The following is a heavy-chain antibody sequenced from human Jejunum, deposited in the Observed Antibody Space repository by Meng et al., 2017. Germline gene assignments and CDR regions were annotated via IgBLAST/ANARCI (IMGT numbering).Heavy chain of an antibody. V-gene: IGHV3-7*01. CDR2: IKPDGSEQ. D-gene: IGHD4-23*01. Sequence: GESLKISCVASGFTFSNYWMSWVRQAPGKGLEWVASIKPDGSEQSYVDSAKGRFTISRDNAKNSLYLQMNSLRAEDTAVYYCARPLRSVSGGNFWGQGTVVTVSS. CDR1: GFTFSNYW. CDR3: ARPLRSVSGGNF. J-gene: IGHJ4*02.